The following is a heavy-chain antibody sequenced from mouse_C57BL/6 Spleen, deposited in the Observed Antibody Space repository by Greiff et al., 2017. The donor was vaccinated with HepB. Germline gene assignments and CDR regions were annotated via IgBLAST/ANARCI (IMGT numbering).Heavy chain of an antibody. CDR1: GYTFTDYN. CDR2: INPNNGGT. Sequence: VQLQQSGPELVKPGASVKIPCKASGYTFTDYNMDWVKQSHGKSLEWIGDINPNNGGTIYNQKFKGKATLTVDKSSSTAYMGLRSLTSEDTAVYYCARRGYSKPSFGYWGQGTTLTVSS. CDR3: ARRGYSKPSFGY. D-gene: IGHD2-5*01. V-gene: IGHV1-18*01. J-gene: IGHJ2*01.